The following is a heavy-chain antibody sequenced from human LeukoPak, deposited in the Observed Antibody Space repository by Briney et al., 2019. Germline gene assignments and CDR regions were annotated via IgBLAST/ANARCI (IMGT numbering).Heavy chain of an antibody. Sequence: AGGSLRLSCAASGLTFNIFALSWVRQAPGKGLEWVSGISGSGGDTYYAESVKGRFTISRDNSRNTLYLQMNRLRAEDTAVYYCATRYYFDCWGQGTLVAVSS. CDR1: GLTFNIFA. CDR3: ATRYYFDC. J-gene: IGHJ4*02. CDR2: ISGSGGDT. V-gene: IGHV3-23*01.